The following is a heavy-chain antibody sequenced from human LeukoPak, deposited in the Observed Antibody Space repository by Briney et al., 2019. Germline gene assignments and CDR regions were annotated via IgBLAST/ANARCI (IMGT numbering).Heavy chain of an antibody. J-gene: IGHJ2*01. CDR1: GGSISSSNYY. D-gene: IGHD5-24*01. CDR3: ARLGNGYKPGYWYFDL. Sequence: SETLSLTCTVSGGSISSSNYYWGWIRQPPGKGLEWIGSIYYSGSTYYNPSLKSRVTISVDTSKNQFSLKLSSVTAADTAVYYCARLGNGYKPGYWYFDLWGRGTLVTVSS. V-gene: IGHV4-39*07. CDR2: IYYSGST.